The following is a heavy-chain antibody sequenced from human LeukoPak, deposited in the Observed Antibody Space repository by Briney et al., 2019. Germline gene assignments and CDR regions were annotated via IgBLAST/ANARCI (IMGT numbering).Heavy chain of an antibody. J-gene: IGHJ5*02. CDR3: ARDGVTTNWFDP. D-gene: IGHD4-11*01. CDR2: IYYSGST. V-gene: IGHV4-31*03. Sequence: SSQTLSLTCTVSGGSISSGGYYWNWIRQHPGKGLEWIGYIYYSGSTYYNPSLKSRVTISVDTSKNQFSLKLSSVTAADTAVYFCARDGVTTNWFDPWGQGTLVTVSS. CDR1: GGSISSGGYY.